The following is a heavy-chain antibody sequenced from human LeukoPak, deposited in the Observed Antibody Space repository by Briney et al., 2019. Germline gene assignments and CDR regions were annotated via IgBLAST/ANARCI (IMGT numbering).Heavy chain of an antibody. D-gene: IGHD1-14*01. CDR3: ATETNGRHYDY. Sequence: SGGSLRLSCAASGLTFSSYAMSWVRQAPGKGLEWVASIGPTGSDRYHADSIKGRFTISRDNANNFLYLQMNSLRAEDTAVYYCATETNGRHYDYWGQGTLLTVSS. V-gene: IGHV3-21*06. CDR2: IGPTGSDR. CDR1: GLTFSSYA. J-gene: IGHJ4*02.